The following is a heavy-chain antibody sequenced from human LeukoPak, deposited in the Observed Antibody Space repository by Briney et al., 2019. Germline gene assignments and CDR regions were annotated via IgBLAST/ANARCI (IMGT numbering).Heavy chain of an antibody. J-gene: IGHJ6*03. CDR2: INPNSGGT. CDR3: ARDRGPKYNWNFPSGLASGYYMDV. D-gene: IGHD1-7*01. CDR1: GYTFTGYY. V-gene: IGHV1-2*02. Sequence: GASVKVSCKASGYTFTGYYMHWVRQAPGQGLEGMGWINPNSGGTNYAQKFQGRVTMTRDTSISTAYMELSRLRSDDTAVYYCARDRGPKYNWNFPSGLASGYYMDVWGKGTTVTVSS.